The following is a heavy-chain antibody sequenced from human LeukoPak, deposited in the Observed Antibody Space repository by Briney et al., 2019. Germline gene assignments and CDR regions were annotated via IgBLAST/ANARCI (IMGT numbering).Heavy chain of an antibody. V-gene: IGHV1-8*03. Sequence: PMASVKVSCKASGYTFTSYDINWVRQATGQGLEWMGWMNPNSGNTGYAQKLQGRVTITRNTSISTAYMELSSLRSEDTAVYYCASGLRNYYYYMDVWGKGTTVTVSS. CDR1: GYTFTSYD. J-gene: IGHJ6*03. CDR3: ASGLRNYYYYMDV. CDR2: MNPNSGNT. D-gene: IGHD5-12*01.